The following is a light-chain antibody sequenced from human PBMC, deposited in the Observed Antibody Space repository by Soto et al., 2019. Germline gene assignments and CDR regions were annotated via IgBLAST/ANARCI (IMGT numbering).Light chain of an antibody. V-gene: IGLV1-47*01. CDR1: SSNIGSNY. Sequence: QTVVTQPPSASGTPGQRGTISCSGSSSNIGSNYVYWYQQLPGTAPKLLLYRNNQRPSGVPDRFSGSKSGTSASLAISGLRSEDEADYYCAAWDDSLSGVVFGGGTKLTVL. J-gene: IGLJ2*01. CDR3: AAWDDSLSGVV. CDR2: RNN.